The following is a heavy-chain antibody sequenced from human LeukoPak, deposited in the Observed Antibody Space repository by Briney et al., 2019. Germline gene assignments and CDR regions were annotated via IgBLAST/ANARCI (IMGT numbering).Heavy chain of an antibody. CDR2: IYYSGST. V-gene: IGHV4-31*03. Sequence: PSETLSLTCTVSGGSISSGGYYWSWIRQHPGKGLEWIGYIYYSGSTYYNPSLKSRVTISVDTSKNQFSLKLSSATAADTAVYYCARFWDEVGGAFDIWGQGTMVTVSS. D-gene: IGHD3-10*01. CDR1: GGSISSGGYY. J-gene: IGHJ3*02. CDR3: ARFWDEVGGAFDI.